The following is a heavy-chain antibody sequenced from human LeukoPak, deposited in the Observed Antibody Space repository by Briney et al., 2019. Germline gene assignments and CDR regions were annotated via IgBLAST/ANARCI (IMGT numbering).Heavy chain of an antibody. CDR1: GFTFSNYG. V-gene: IGHV3-30*18. D-gene: IGHD4-11*01. CDR3: AKAVTTEGRNFDY. CDR2: VSYDANKK. J-gene: IGHJ4*02. Sequence: PGGSLRLSCAASGFTFSNYGMHWVRLAPGKGLEWVAVVSYDANKKYYGDSVKGRFTISRDNSKSTVYLEMNSLRPEDTAVYYCAKAVTTEGRNFDYWGQGTLVTVSS.